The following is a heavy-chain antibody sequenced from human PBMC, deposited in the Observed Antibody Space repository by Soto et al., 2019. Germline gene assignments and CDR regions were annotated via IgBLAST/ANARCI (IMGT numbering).Heavy chain of an antibody. CDR3: TRDRYLYYFDN. J-gene: IGHJ4*02. CDR1: GYSFTSYT. D-gene: IGHD1-26*01. V-gene: IGHV1-3*01. CDR2: INAANGNT. Sequence: QVQLVQSGAEVKKPGASVNISCKASGYSFTSYTLHWVRQAPGQRLEWMAWINAANGNTKYSQEIQGRITITRDTFANIVYMELSSLRSEDTAVYYCTRDRYLYYFDNWGQGTLVTVSS.